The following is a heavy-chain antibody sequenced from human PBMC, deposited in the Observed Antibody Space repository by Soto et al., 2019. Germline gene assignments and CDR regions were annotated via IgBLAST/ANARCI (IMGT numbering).Heavy chain of an antibody. V-gene: IGHV3-23*01. J-gene: IGHJ4*02. D-gene: IGHD6-13*01. CDR3: AKESPKYSSSWTNFDY. CDR2: ISGSGGST. CDR1: GLTFSSYA. Sequence: GGSLRLSCAASGLTFSSYAMSWVRQAPGKGLEWVSAISGSGGSTYYADSVKGRFTISRDNSKNTLYLQMNSLRAEDTAVYYCAKESPKYSSSWTNFDYWGQGTLVTVSS.